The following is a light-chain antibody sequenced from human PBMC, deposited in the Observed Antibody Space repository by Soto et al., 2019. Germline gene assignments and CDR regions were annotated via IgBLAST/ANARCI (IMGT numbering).Light chain of an antibody. CDR3: HQYNNWPPYT. CDR1: QSISSY. J-gene: IGKJ2*01. CDR2: ATP. Sequence: DIQMTQSPSSLSASVGERVTITCRASQSISSYLNWYQQKPGKAPKLLIYATPSLQSGVPSRFSGSGSGTDFTLTISSLQSEDFAVYYCHQYNNWPPYTFGQGTKLEIK. V-gene: IGKV1-39*01.